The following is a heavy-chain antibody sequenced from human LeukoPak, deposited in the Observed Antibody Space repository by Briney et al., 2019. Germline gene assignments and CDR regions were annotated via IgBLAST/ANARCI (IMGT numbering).Heavy chain of an antibody. CDR2: ISSSSSYI. Sequence: PGGSLRLSCAASGFTFSSYSMNWVRLAPGKGLEWVSSISSSSSYIYYADSVKGRFTISRDNAKNSLYLQMNSLRAEDTAVYYCARYGYSYGFFDYWGQGTLVTVSS. V-gene: IGHV3-21*01. CDR1: GFTFSSYS. D-gene: IGHD5-18*01. CDR3: ARYGYSYGFFDY. J-gene: IGHJ4*02.